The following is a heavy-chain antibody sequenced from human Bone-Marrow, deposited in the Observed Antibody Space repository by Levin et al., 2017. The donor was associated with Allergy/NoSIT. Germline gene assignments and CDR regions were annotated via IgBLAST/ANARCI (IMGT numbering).Heavy chain of an antibody. J-gene: IGHJ4*02. CDR1: GITFSTYS. V-gene: IGHV3-21*01. CDR3: ARGGDQYDY. Sequence: GGSLRLSCTASGITFSTYSMNWVRQAPGKGLEWVSIISSSSSAIYYADSVNGRFTVSRDNGRNSLYLQMNSLRVEDTAGYYCARGGDQYDYWGRGTLVTVSS. CDR2: ISSSSSAI. D-gene: IGHD3-10*01.